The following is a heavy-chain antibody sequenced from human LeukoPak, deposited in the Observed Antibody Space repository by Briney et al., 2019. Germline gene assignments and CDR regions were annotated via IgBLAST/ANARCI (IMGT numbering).Heavy chain of an antibody. V-gene: IGHV1-18*01. CDR1: GYTFTSYG. Sequence: ASVKVSCKASGYTFTSYGISWVRQAPGQGLEWMGWISAYNGNTNYAQKLQGRVTMTTDTSTSTAYMELRSLRSDDTAVYYCARLAYYYDSSGYSHFDYWGQGTLVTVSS. D-gene: IGHD3-22*01. J-gene: IGHJ4*02. CDR3: ARLAYYYDSSGYSHFDY. CDR2: ISAYNGNT.